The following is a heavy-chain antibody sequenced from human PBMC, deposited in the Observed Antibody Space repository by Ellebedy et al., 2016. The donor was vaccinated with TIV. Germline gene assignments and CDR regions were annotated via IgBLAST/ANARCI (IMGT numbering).Heavy chain of an antibody. V-gene: IGHV4-39*01. D-gene: IGHD1-1*01. Sequence: SETLSLXXTVSGGSITSGYYWGWIRQPPGKGLEWIGSIYDSGRTHYNPSLKSRVTISVDTSKNQFSLKLSSVTAADTAVYYCAKQSVTWKSWFDPWGQGILVTVSS. CDR2: IYDSGRT. CDR3: AKQSVTWKSWFDP. CDR1: GGSITSGYY. J-gene: IGHJ5*02.